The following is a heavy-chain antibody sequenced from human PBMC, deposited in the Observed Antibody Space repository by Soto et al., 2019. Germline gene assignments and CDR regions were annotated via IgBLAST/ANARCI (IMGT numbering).Heavy chain of an antibody. J-gene: IGHJ5*02. CDR2: IYYSGST. V-gene: IGHV4-59*01. CDR1: GGSISSYY. D-gene: IGHD3-3*01. CDR3: ATTYYDFWSGYKFDP. Sequence: SETLSLTCTVSGGSISSYYWSWIRQPPGKGLEWIGYIYYSGSTNYNPSLKSRVTISVDTSKNQFSLKLSSVTAADTAVYYCATTYYDFWSGYKFDPWGQGTLVTVSS.